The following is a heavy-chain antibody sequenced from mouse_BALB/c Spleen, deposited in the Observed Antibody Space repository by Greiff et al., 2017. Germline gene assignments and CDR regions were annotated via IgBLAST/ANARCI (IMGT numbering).Heavy chain of an antibody. CDR2: ISSGGGNT. CDR3: ARYRVSRTGTFDY. D-gene: IGHD4-1*01. CDR1: GFTFSSYT. Sequence: EVKLVESGGGLVKPGGSLKLSCEASGFTFSSYTMSWVRQTPEKRLEWVATISSGGGNTYYPDSVKGRFTISRYNAKNNLYLQMSSLRSEDTSLYYCARYRVSRTGTFDYWGQGTTLTVSS. V-gene: IGHV5-9*03. J-gene: IGHJ2*01.